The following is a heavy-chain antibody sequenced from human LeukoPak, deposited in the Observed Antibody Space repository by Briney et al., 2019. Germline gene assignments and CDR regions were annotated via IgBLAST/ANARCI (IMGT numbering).Heavy chain of an antibody. J-gene: IGHJ6*03. V-gene: IGHV4-59*11. D-gene: IGHD2-15*01. CDR1: VGSLSSHY. Sequence: SETLSLTCTVSVGSLSSHYWTWIRQSPVKGPEWIGDISNSGSTSYNPSLKSRVTISIDTSKNQFSLKLSSVTAADTAVYYCGRDALVGYFSYYYMDVWGKGTTVTVSS. CDR2: ISNSGST. CDR3: GRDALVGYFSYYYMDV.